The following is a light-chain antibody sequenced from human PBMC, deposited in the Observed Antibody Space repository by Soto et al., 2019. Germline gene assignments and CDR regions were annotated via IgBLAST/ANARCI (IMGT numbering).Light chain of an antibody. J-gene: IGKJ5*01. CDR1: QNVRKN. CDR2: DAS. CDR3: QQRSSWPIT. V-gene: IGKV3-11*01. Sequence: ETVMRQSPVALSVSQGDSATLACRASQNVRKNLAWYQQRPGQAPRLLINDASRRATGIPDRFSGSGSGADFPLTISSLEPEDFAVYYCQQRSSWPITFGQGTRLEIK.